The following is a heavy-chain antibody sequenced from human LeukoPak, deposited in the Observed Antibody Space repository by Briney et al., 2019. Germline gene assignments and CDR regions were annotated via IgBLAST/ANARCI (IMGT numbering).Heavy chain of an antibody. CDR2: ISGSGGST. J-gene: IGHJ4*02. Sequence: GESLRLSCAASGFTFSSYAMSWVRQAPGKGLEWVSAISGSGGSTYYADSVKGRFTISRDNSKNTLYLQMNSLRAEDTAVYYCAKGPLQLWLRYFDYWGQGTLVTVSS. D-gene: IGHD5-18*01. CDR3: AKGPLQLWLRYFDY. CDR1: GFTFSSYA. V-gene: IGHV3-23*01.